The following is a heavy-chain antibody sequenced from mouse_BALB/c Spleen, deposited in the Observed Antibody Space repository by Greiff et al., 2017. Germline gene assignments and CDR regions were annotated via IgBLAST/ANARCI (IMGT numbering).Heavy chain of an antibody. V-gene: IGHV4-1*02. D-gene: IGHD4-1*01. CDR3: AREWDDAMDY. CDR1: GFDFSRYW. Sequence: EVKLLESGGGLVQPGGSLKLSCAASGFDFSRYWMSWVRQAPGKGLEWIGEINPDSSTINYTPSLKDKFIISRDNAKNTLYLQMSKVRSEDTALYYCAREWDDAMDYWGQGTSVTVSS. J-gene: IGHJ4*01. CDR2: INPDSSTI.